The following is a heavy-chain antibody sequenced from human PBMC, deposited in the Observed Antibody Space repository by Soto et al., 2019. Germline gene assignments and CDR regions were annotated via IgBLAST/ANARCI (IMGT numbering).Heavy chain of an antibody. CDR1: GYTFTSYY. CDR3: ARGVLTRRVVAANWFDP. V-gene: IGHV1-46*03. Sequence: ASVKVSCKASGYTFTSYYMHWVRQAHGQGLEWMGIINPSGGSTSYAQKFQGRVTMTRDTSTSTVYMELSSLRSEDTAVYYCARGVLTRRVVAANWFDPWGQGTLVTVSS. D-gene: IGHD2-15*01. J-gene: IGHJ5*02. CDR2: INPSGGST.